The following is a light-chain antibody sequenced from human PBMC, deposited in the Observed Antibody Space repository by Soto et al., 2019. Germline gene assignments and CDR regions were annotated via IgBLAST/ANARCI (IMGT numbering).Light chain of an antibody. CDR2: DNS. CDR3: QSYDSSLSGSFV. CDR1: SSNIGAGYD. J-gene: IGLJ1*01. V-gene: IGLV1-40*01. Sequence: QSVLTQPLSVSGAPGQRVTISCTGSSSNIGAGYDVHWYQQLPGTAPKLLIYDNSNRPSGVPDRFSGSKSGTSASLAITGLQAEDEADYYCQSYDSSLSGSFVFGTGTQLTVL.